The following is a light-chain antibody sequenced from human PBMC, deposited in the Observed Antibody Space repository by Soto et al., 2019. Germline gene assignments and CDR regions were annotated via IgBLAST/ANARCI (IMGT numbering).Light chain of an antibody. CDR1: SSDVGSYSL. V-gene: IGLV2-23*01. CDR2: EGS. Sequence: QSALTQPASVSGSPGQSITISCTGTSSDVGSYSLVSWYQQRPGKAPKLMIYEGSKRPSGVSNRFSGSKSGNTASLTISGLQAEDEADYYCCSYAGTDTYVFGTGTKLTVL. J-gene: IGLJ1*01. CDR3: CSYAGTDTYV.